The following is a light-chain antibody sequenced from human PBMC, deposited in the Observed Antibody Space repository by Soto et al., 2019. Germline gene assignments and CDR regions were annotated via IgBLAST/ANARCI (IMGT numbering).Light chain of an antibody. Sequence: QSALTQPPSVSGAPGQRVTISCTGSSSNIGAGYDVHWYQQLPGTAPKLLIYDNTNRPSGVPDRFSGSKSGTSASLAITGLQAEDEADYYCQSYDRSLSGSRVFGTVTKVTVL. CDR1: SSNIGAGYD. J-gene: IGLJ1*01. V-gene: IGLV1-40*01. CDR3: QSYDRSLSGSRV. CDR2: DNT.